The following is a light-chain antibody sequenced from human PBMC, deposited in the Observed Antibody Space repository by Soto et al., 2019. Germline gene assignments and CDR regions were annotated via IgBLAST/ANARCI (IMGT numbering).Light chain of an antibody. Sequence: IQLTQSPSSLSASVGDRVTITCRASQGISSYLAWYQQKPGKAPKLLIYAASTLQSGVPSRFSGSGSGTEYTVKISSLQDEECATYYCQQLNSYPRTFGQGTKLEIK. J-gene: IGKJ2*01. CDR3: QQLNSYPRT. V-gene: IGKV1-9*01. CDR2: AAS. CDR1: QGISSY.